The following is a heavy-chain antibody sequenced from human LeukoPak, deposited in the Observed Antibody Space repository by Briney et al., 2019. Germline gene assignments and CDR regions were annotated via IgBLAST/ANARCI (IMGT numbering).Heavy chain of an antibody. CDR2: IYHSGST. CDR3: ARARGGITRLDY. D-gene: IGHD1-14*01. V-gene: IGHV4-38-2*01. Sequence: SETLSLTCAVSGYSISSGYYWGWIWQPPGKGLEWIGSIYHSGSTYYNPSLKSRVTISVDTSKNQFSLKLSSVTAADTAVYYCARARGGITRLDYWGQGTLVTVSS. CDR1: GYSISSGYY. J-gene: IGHJ4*02.